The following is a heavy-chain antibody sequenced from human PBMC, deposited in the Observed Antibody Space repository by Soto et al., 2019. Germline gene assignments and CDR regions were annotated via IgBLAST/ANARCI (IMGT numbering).Heavy chain of an antibody. V-gene: IGHV1-18*04. CDR1: GYTFTSYG. CDR2: ISAYNGNK. D-gene: IGHD2-15*01. CDR3: ARGVGYCSGGSCFYYFDY. Sequence: ASVKRSCNLSGYTFTSYGISWVRQAPGQGRERMGWISAYNGNKNYAQKLQGRVTMTTETPTSTAYMELSSLRSDDTAVYYCARGVGYCSGGSCFYYFDYWGQGTLVTVSS. J-gene: IGHJ4*02.